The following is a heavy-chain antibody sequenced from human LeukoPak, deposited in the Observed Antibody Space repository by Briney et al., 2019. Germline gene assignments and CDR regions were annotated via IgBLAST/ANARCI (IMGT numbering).Heavy chain of an antibody. Sequence: SETLSLTCTVSGGSISSYYWSWIRQPPGKGLEWIGYIYYSGSTNYNPSLKSRVTISVDTSKNQFSLKLSSVTAGDTAVYYCARGGPWPGGSYPDYWGQGTLVTVSS. CDR3: ARGGPWPGGSYPDY. J-gene: IGHJ4*02. D-gene: IGHD3-16*02. CDR1: GGSISSYY. CDR2: IYYSGST. V-gene: IGHV4-59*01.